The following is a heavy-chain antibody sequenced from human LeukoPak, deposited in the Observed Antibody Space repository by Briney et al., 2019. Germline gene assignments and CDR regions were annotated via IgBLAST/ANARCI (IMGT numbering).Heavy chain of an antibody. D-gene: IGHD3-9*01. CDR2: IKQDGSEK. CDR3: AREMSILTGYHIQYYYYMDV. CDR1: GFTFSSYW. V-gene: IGHV3-7*01. J-gene: IGHJ6*03. Sequence: GGSLRLSCAASGFTFSSYWMIWVRQAPGKGLEWVANIKQDGSEKYYVDSVKGRFTISRDNAKNSVYLQMNSLRVEDTAVYYCAREMSILTGYHIQYYYYMDVWGKGTTVTVSS.